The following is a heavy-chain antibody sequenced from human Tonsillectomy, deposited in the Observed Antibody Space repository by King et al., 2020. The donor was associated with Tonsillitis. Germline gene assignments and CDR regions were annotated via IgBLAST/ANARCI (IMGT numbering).Heavy chain of an antibody. D-gene: IGHD1-26*01. CDR1: GGTFSGYG. CDR2: IIPIFGTA. J-gene: IGHJ6*03. CDR3: ARVEYSGSYYDYYYYYMDV. V-gene: IGHV1-69*01. Sequence: QLVQSGAEVKKPGSSVKVSCKASGGTFSGYGISWVRQAPGQGLEWMGGIIPIFGTANYAQKFKGRVTIIADESTSTAYMELSSLISEDTAVYYCARVEYSGSYYDYYYYYMDVWGKGTTVTVSS.